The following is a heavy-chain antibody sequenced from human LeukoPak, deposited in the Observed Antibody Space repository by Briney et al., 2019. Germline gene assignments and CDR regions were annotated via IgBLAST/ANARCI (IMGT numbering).Heavy chain of an antibody. D-gene: IGHD3-22*01. CDR2: IYYSGST. V-gene: IGHV4-59*01. CDR3: ARGPHYYDSSGYYYGLGY. Sequence: SETLSLTCTVSGGAISSYYWSWIRQPPGKGLEWLGYIYYSGSTNYNPSLKSRVTISVDTSKNQFSLKLSSVTAADTAVYYCARGPHYYDSSGYYYGLGYWGQGTLVTVSS. CDR1: GGAISSYY. J-gene: IGHJ4*02.